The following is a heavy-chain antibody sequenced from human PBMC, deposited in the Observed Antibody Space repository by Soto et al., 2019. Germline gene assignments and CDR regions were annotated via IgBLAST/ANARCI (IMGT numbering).Heavy chain of an antibody. CDR3: ARDTRDFFGGRGYFEY. CDR2: IYSTGST. J-gene: IGHJ4*02. D-gene: IGHD3-10*01. CDR1: GGSISSYY. V-gene: IGHV4-59*01. Sequence: QVQLQESGPGLVKPSETLSLTCTVSGGSISSYYWSWIRQPPGKGLEWIGYIYSTGSTNYNPSLKRRVTISVDTSKNQFSLKLSSVTAAATAVYYCARDTRDFFGGRGYFEYWGKGTLVPVSS.